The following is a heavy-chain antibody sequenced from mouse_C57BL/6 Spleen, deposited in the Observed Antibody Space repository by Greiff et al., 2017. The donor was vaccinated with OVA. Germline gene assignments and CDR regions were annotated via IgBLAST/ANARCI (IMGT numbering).Heavy chain of an antibody. J-gene: IGHJ4*01. Sequence: VKLQQPGAELVRPGTSVKLPCKASGYTFTSYWMHWVKQRPGQGLEWIGVIDPSDSYTNYNQKFKGKATLTVDTSSSTAYMQLSSLTSEDSAVYYCARWDGYYVGAMDYWGQGTSVTVSS. D-gene: IGHD2-3*01. CDR3: ARWDGYYVGAMDY. V-gene: IGHV1-59*01. CDR2: IDPSDSYT. CDR1: GYTFTSYW.